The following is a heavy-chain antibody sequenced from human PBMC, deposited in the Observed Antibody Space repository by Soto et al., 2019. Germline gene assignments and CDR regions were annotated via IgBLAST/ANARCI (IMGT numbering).Heavy chain of an antibody. J-gene: IGHJ2*01. V-gene: IGHV3-7*01. Sequence: EVQLVESGGGLVQPGGSLRLSCAASGFTFSNYWMTWVRQAPGKGLEWVANIKEDGSEKYYVDSVKGRFTISRDNAKNSLHLQMNSLRAEDTAVYYWARQGAVLYYDSSGFYWYFDLWGRGTLVTVSS. CDR1: GFTFSNYW. CDR2: IKEDGSEK. CDR3: ARQGAVLYYDSSGFYWYFDL. D-gene: IGHD3-22*01.